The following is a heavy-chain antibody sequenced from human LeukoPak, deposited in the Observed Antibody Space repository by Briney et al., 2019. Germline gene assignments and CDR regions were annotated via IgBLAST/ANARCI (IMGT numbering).Heavy chain of an antibody. D-gene: IGHD1-26*01. V-gene: IGHV3-11*01. Sequence: VGSLTLSCAASGFTFSDYYMSWLRQAPGKGLEWVSYISSSGSTIYYADSVKGRFTISRDNAKNSLYLQMNSLRAEDTAVYYCARDEGASYYFDYWGQGTLVTVSS. CDR3: ARDEGASYYFDY. J-gene: IGHJ4*02. CDR1: GFTFSDYY. CDR2: ISSSGSTI.